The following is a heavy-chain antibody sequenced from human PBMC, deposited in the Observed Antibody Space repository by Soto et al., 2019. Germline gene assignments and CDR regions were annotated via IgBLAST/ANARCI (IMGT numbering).Heavy chain of an antibody. CDR1: GGSISSYY. CDR3: AAKWDFGDYAYYFDY. CDR2: IYTSGST. V-gene: IGHV4-4*07. D-gene: IGHD4-17*01. J-gene: IGHJ4*02. Sequence: PSETLSLTCSVSGGSISSYYWSWIRQPAGKGLEWIGRIYTSGSTTYNPSLNSRVTMSVDTSKNQFSLKLSSVTAADTAVYYCAAKWDFGDYAYYFDYWGQGTLVTVSS.